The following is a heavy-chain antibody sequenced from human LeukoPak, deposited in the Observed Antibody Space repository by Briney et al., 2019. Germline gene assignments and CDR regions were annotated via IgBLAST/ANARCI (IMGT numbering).Heavy chain of an antibody. D-gene: IGHD3-22*01. Sequence: GGSLRLSCAASGFTVSSYSMNWVRQAPGKGLEWVSSISSSSSYIYYADSVKGRFTISRDNAKNSLYLQMNSLRAEDTAVYYCARGTYYYDSIGDQGDYWGQGTLVTVSS. J-gene: IGHJ4*02. CDR1: GFTVSSYS. CDR2: ISSSSSYI. V-gene: IGHV3-21*01. CDR3: ARGTYYYDSIGDQGDY.